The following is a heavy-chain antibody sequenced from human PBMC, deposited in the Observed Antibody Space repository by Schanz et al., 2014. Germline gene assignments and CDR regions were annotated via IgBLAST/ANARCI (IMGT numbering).Heavy chain of an antibody. CDR3: VGIHVAVAEAFY. CDR1: GFTFSNHA. J-gene: IGHJ4*02. Sequence: EVQLVESGGGLVQPGGSLRLSCETSGFTFSNHAMSWVRQAPGKGLEWVSAISGRGGRTYYADSVKGRFTISRDNAKNTLYLQMNSLRPEDTALYYWVGIHVAVAEAFYWGQGALVIVS. CDR2: ISGRGGRT. D-gene: IGHD6-19*01. V-gene: IGHV3-23*04.